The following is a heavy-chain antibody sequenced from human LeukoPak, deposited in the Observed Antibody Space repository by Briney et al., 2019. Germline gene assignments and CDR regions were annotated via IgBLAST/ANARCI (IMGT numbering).Heavy chain of an antibody. CDR1: GFTFSSYS. Sequence: PGGALRLSRAASGFTFSSYSMNWVRQAPGKGLERVSSIRSSTSYIYYADSVKGRFTISRDNAKNSLYLQMNSLRAEDPAVYYCAKDRGGYNGMGYYGMDVWGQGTTVTVSS. D-gene: IGHD5-24*01. J-gene: IGHJ6*02. CDR3: AKDRGGYNGMGYYGMDV. CDR2: IRSSTSYI. V-gene: IGHV3-21*01.